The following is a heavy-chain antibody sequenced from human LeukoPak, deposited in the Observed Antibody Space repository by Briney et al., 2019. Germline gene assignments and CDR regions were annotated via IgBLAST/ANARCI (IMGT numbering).Heavy chain of an antibody. V-gene: IGHV3-13*01. CDR1: GFTFSSYG. D-gene: IGHD5-18*01. J-gene: IGHJ4*02. CDR2: IGTAGDT. Sequence: PGGSLRLSCAASGFTFSSYGMHWVRQATGKGLEWVSAIGTAGDTYYPGSVKGRFTISRENAKNSLYLQMNSLRAGDTAVYYCARGGYSYGFDYWGRGTLVTVSS. CDR3: ARGGYSYGFDY.